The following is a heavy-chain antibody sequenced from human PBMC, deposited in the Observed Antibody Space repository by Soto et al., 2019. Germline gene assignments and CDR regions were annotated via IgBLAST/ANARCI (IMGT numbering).Heavy chain of an antibody. CDR2: IWYDGSNK. J-gene: IGHJ4*02. CDR1: VFTFSSYG. CDR3: ARDPAYCGGDCYFAY. D-gene: IGHD2-21*02. Sequence: PWWSLRLSCSASVFTFSSYGMHWFRQAPGKGLEWVAVIWYDGSNKYYADSVKGRFTISRDNSKNTLYLQMNSLRAEDTAVYYCARDPAYCGGDCYFAYWGQGTLVTVSS. V-gene: IGHV3-33*01.